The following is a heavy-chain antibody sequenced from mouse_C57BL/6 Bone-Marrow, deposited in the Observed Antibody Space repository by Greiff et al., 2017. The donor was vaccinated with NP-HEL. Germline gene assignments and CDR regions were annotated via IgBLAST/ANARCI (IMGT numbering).Heavy chain of an antibody. CDR1: GYTFTSYG. CDR2: IYPRSGNT. J-gene: IGHJ3*01. D-gene: IGHD2-14*01. Sequence: QVHVKQSGAELARPGASVKLSCKASGYTFTSYGISWVKQRPGQGLEWIGEIYPRSGNTYYNEKFKGKATLTADKSSSTAYMELRSLTSEDSAVYFGASGYPGWFAYWGRGTLVTVSA. CDR3: ASGYPGWFAY. V-gene: IGHV1-81*01.